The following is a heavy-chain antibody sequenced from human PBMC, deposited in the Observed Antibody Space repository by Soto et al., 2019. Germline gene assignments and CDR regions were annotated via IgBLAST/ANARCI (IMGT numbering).Heavy chain of an antibody. CDR2: ISSSSSTI. CDR3: ARDRIVVVPAADYYYYGMDV. Sequence: GGSLRLSCAASGFTFSSYSMNWVRQAPGKGLEWVSYISSSSSTIYYADSVKGRFTISRDNAKNSLYLQMNSLRDEDTAVYYCARDRIVVVPAADYYYYGMDVWDQGTTVTVSS. J-gene: IGHJ6*02. D-gene: IGHD2-2*01. V-gene: IGHV3-48*02. CDR1: GFTFSSYS.